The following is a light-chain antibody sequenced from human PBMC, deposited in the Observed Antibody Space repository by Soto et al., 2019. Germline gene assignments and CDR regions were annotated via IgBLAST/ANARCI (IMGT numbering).Light chain of an antibody. V-gene: IGLV2-14*03. J-gene: IGLJ1*01. CDR3: YSSRSSSTTFYV. CDR1: SSDIGGSEY. CDR2: GVS. Sequence: QSVLTQPASVSGSPGQSITISCAGTSSDIGGSEYVAWYQQHPGKAPKLMIYGVSNRFSGSKSGNTASLTISGLQAEDEADYFCYSSRSSSTTFYVFGTGTKLTVL.